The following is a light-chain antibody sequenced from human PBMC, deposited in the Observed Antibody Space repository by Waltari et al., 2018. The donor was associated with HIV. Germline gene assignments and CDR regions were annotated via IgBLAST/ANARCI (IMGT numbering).Light chain of an antibody. J-gene: IGLJ3*02. V-gene: IGLV1-47*01. CDR3: AAWDYSLSGWV. CDR2: GIN. CDR1: NSNAGIRY. Sequence: QSVLTRPPSASGTPWHRVTISCSGSNSNAGIRYVYCYQHRPGRTAKLVIYGINQRPPGVPDRFSGSKSGNSVSLVISGIRSEDEADYYCAAWDYSLSGWVFGGGTKLTVL.